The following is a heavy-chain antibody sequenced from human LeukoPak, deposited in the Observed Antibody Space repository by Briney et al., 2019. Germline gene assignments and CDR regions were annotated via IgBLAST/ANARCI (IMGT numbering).Heavy chain of an antibody. CDR2: ISYSGST. CDR3: ARDRRGYCSNCFWFDP. J-gene: IGHJ5*02. CDR1: GGSISSSSSDYY. D-gene: IGHD2-8*01. Sequence: SETLSLTCTVSGGSISSSSSDYYWGWVRQPPGKGLEWIGSISYSGSTYYNPSLKSRVTISADTSNHKFSLKLTSVTAADTAVYYCARDRRGYCSNCFWFDPWGQGTLVTVSS. V-gene: IGHV4-39*02.